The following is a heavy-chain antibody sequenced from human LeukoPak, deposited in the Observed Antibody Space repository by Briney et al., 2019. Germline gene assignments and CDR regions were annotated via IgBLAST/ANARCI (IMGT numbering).Heavy chain of an antibody. V-gene: IGHV3-7*01. J-gene: IGHJ4*02. D-gene: IGHD1-26*01. CDR3: ARDKVVGATFFDY. Sequence: GGSLRLSCAASGFTFSTYSMNWVRQAPGKGPEWVANIKQDGSEKYYVDSVKGRFTISRDNAKNSLYLQMNSLRDEDTAVYYCARDKVVGATFFDYWGQGTLVTVSS. CDR1: GFTFSTYS. CDR2: IKQDGSEK.